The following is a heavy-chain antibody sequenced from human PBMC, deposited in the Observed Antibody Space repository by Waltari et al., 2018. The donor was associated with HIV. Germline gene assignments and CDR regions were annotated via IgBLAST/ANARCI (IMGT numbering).Heavy chain of an antibody. CDR3: ATGFGYGSWDLGDY. J-gene: IGHJ4*02. D-gene: IGHD1-26*01. V-gene: IGHV1-2*06. CDR1: RYTFTDHY. CDR2: INPHIGAT. Sequence: QVQLVQSGAEVKKHGASVKVSCKASRYTFTDHYMHWVRQAPGEGLEWMGRINPHIGATDYAQKFQGRVTMTRDTSISTPYLELSRLTSDDTAVYYCATGFGYGSWDLGDYWGQGTRVTVSS.